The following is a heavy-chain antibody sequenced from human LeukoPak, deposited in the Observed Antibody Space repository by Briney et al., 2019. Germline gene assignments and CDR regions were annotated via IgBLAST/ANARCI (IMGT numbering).Heavy chain of an antibody. CDR2: ISASGGET. V-gene: IGHV3-23*01. Sequence: GGSLRLSCVSSGSGFTFTRYAMSWVRQAPGKGLQWVATISASGGETNYADSVKGRFTISRDNSNYILYLQMNSLTDADTAVSYCANRGTTGSWGQGTLVAVSS. CDR3: ANRGTTGS. D-gene: IGHD1-1*01. CDR1: GFTFTRYA. J-gene: IGHJ5*02.